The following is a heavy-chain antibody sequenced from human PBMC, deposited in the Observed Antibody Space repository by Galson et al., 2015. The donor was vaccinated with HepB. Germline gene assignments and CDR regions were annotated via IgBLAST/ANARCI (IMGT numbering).Heavy chain of an antibody. CDR3: ARDKGVGAATIDS. Sequence: SVKVSCKASGGSFRSDGISWVRQAPGQGLEWMGRIIPILGAADYAQKFQGRVRITADKLTTTLYMELSSLTSEDTAFYYCARDKGVGAATIDSWGQGTLVTVSS. V-gene: IGHV1-69*04. CDR2: IIPILGAA. CDR1: GGSFRSDG. D-gene: IGHD1-26*01. J-gene: IGHJ4*02.